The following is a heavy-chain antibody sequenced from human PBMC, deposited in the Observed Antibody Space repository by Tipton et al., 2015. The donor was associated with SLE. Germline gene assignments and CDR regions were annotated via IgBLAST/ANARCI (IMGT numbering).Heavy chain of an antibody. Sequence: RSLRLSCAASRFPFSSYTMHWVRQAPGKGLEWVALISYDGGNEYYADSVKGRFTISRDNSKNTLYLQMNSLRAEDTAMYYCARDWSRDGYNSYTFAMWGQGTMVTVSS. V-gene: IGHV3-30*14. CDR2: ISYDGGNE. CDR3: ARDWSRDGYNSYTFAM. J-gene: IGHJ3*02. D-gene: IGHD5-24*01. CDR1: RFPFSSYT.